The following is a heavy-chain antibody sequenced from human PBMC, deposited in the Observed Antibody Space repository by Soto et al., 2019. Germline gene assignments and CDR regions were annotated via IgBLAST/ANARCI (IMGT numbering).Heavy chain of an antibody. CDR2: ISGSGSYI. V-gene: IGHV3-21*01. J-gene: IGHJ4*02. CDR1: GFTFSSFS. Sequence: LRLSCAASGFTFSSFSMNWGRQAPGKGLEWVSSISGSGSYIYYADSVKGRFTISRDNAKNSLYLQMNSLRADDTAVYYCATPLGTAGSSFDYWGQGTLVTVSS. CDR3: ATPLGTAGSSFDY. D-gene: IGHD7-27*01.